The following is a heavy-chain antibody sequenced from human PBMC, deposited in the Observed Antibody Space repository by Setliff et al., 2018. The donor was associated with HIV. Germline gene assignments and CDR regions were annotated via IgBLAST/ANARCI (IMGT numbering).Heavy chain of an antibody. CDR3: AVVNKVTDFEY. D-gene: IGHD2-21*01. Sequence: ASVKVSCKASGYTFTSYDINWVRQATGQGLEWMGWMNPNSGNTGYAQKFQGRVTMTRNTSISTAYMELSSLTSEDTAMYYCAVVNKVTDFEYWGQGTLVTVSS. CDR2: MNPNSGNT. CDR1: GYTFTSYD. V-gene: IGHV1-8*02. J-gene: IGHJ4*02.